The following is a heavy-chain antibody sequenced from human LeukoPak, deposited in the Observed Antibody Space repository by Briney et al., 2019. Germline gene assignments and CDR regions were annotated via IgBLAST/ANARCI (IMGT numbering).Heavy chain of an antibody. V-gene: IGHV3-9*01. Sequence: GRSLRLSCAASGFTFDDYAMHWVRQAPGKGLEWVSGISWNSGNIGYADSVKGRFTISRDNAKNSLYLQMNSLRAEDTALYYCAKGRSVVTAIALDAFDIWGQGTMVTVSS. CDR1: GFTFDDYA. J-gene: IGHJ3*02. CDR3: AKGRSVVTAIALDAFDI. CDR2: ISWNSGNI. D-gene: IGHD2-21*02.